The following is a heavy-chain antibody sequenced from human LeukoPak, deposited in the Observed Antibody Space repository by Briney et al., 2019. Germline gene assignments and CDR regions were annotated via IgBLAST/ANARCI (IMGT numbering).Heavy chain of an antibody. Sequence: GGSLRLSCAASAFTFSNYGMHWVRQAPGKGLEWVAFIPYDGSNKYYADSVKGRFTISRDNSKNTLYLQMNSLRAEDTAVYYCAVIAVAGTIFDYWGRGTLVTVSS. CDR1: AFTFSNYG. D-gene: IGHD6-19*01. J-gene: IGHJ4*02. CDR2: IPYDGSNK. CDR3: AVIAVAGTIFDY. V-gene: IGHV3-30*02.